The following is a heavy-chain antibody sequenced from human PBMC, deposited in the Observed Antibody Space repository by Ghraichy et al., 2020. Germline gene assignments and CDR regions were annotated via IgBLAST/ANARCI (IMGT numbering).Heavy chain of an antibody. D-gene: IGHD2-21*02. CDR1: GGSFSGYY. V-gene: IGHV4-34*01. CDR2: INHSGST. Sequence: SETLSLTCAVYGGSFSGYYWSWIRQPPGKGLEWIGEINHSGSTNYNPSLKSRVTISVDTSKNQFSLKLSSVTAADTAVYYCARGDYYFDYWGQGTLVTVSS. CDR3: ARGDYYFDY. J-gene: IGHJ4*02.